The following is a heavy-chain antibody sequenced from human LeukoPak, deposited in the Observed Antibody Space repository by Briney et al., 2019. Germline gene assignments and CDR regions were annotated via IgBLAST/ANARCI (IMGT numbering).Heavy chain of an antibody. J-gene: IGHJ2*01. CDR3: ARGYGDYFAWYFDL. CDR2: FDPEDDET. Sequence: ASVKVSRKVSGYTLTELSMHGVRQAPGKGLAWMGGFDPEDDETIYAQKFQGRVTMTEDTSTDTAYMELSSLRSEDTAVYYCARGYGDYFAWYFDLWGRGTLVTVSS. D-gene: IGHD4-17*01. V-gene: IGHV1-24*01. CDR1: GYTLTELS.